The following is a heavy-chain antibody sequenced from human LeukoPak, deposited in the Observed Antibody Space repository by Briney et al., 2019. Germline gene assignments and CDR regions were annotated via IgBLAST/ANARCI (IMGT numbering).Heavy chain of an antibody. Sequence: SETLSLTCTVSGYSISSGYYWGWIRQPPGKGLEWIGSIYHSGSTNYNPSLKSRVTISVDTSKNQFSLKLSSVTAADTAVYYCARVSGLREWLRFGQSYYYYYMDVWGKGTTVTVSS. V-gene: IGHV4-38-2*02. CDR3: ARVSGLREWLRFGQSYYYYYMDV. CDR1: GYSISSGYY. D-gene: IGHD5-12*01. CDR2: IYHSGST. J-gene: IGHJ6*03.